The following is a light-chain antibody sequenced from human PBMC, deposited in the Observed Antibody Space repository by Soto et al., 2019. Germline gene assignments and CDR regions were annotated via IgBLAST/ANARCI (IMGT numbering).Light chain of an antibody. Sequence: QSVLTQPASVSGSPGQSITISCTGTSSDVGGYNYVSWYQHHPGKAPKLMIYEVTNRPSGVSNRFSGSKSGNTASLTISGLQAEDEADYYCISYTSGSTPYVFGTGTKAPS. V-gene: IGLV2-14*01. CDR2: EVT. CDR1: SSDVGGYNY. CDR3: ISYTSGSTPYV. J-gene: IGLJ1*01.